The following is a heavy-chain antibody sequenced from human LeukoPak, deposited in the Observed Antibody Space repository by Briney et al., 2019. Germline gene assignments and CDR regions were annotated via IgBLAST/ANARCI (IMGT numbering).Heavy chain of an antibody. Sequence: GGSLILSCAASGFTFSDYYMSWIRLAPGKGLECISYISSSGSYTKYADSVKGRFTISRDNAKNTVYLQMNSLRAEDTAVYYCARASFWFDDSGYYFDYWGQGSLVTVSS. V-gene: IGHV3-11*06. CDR2: ISSSGSYT. CDR1: GFTFSDYY. CDR3: ARASFWFDDSGYYFDY. D-gene: IGHD3-22*01. J-gene: IGHJ4*02.